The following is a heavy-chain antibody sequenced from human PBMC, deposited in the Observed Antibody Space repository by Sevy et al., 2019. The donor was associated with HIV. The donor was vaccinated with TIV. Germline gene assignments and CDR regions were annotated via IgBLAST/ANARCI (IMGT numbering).Heavy chain of an antibody. CDR3: TRGLATADTPEYYFDY. CDR1: GFTFDDYA. D-gene: IGHD5-12*01. J-gene: IGHJ4*02. V-gene: IGHV3-49*03. Sequence: GGSLRLSCTTSGFTFDDYAMSWFRQAPGKGLEWVAFITRNSYEAYGGTTDYGASVKDRFIISRDDSKSIAYLQMSSLKTEDTAVYYCTRGLATADTPEYYFDYWGQGTLVTVSS. CDR2: ITRNSYEAYGGTT.